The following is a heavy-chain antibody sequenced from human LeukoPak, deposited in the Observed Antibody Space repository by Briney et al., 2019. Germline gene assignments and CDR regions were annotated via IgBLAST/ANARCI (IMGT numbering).Heavy chain of an antibody. D-gene: IGHD4-17*01. CDR2: ITTDGYI. Sequence: GGSLRLSCAASGFAFSSSNLNGFRQAPGKGLEWVSSITTDGYIYYADSLKGRFSLSRDNAKNSLFLQMISLRAEDTAVYYCARADYGDYGVDYWGQGTLVTVSS. J-gene: IGHJ4*02. V-gene: IGHV3-21*01. CDR1: GFAFSSSN. CDR3: ARADYGDYGVDY.